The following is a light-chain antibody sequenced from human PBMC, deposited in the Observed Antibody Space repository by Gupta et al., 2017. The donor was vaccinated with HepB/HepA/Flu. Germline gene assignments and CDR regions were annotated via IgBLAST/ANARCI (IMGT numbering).Light chain of an antibody. CDR2: KAS. CDR1: QSISSW. CDR3: QQYNSYSGT. Sequence: DIQMTQSPSTLSAPVGARVTITCRASQSISSWLAWYQQKPGKAPKLLIYKASSLESGVPSRFSGRGSGTEFTLTISSLQPDDFATYYCQQYNSYSGTFGQGTKLEIK. J-gene: IGKJ2*01. V-gene: IGKV1-5*03.